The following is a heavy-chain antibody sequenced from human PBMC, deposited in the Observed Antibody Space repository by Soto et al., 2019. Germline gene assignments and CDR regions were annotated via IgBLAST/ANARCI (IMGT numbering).Heavy chain of an antibody. Sequence: ASVKVSCKSSGYPFTHYGITWIRQAPGQGLEWMGWISPFNGNTNYGQTLQGRVTLTTETSTSTVYMELRSLRSDDTAVYYCARDQSFDRTYYYGIDVWGQGTTVTASS. V-gene: IGHV1-18*01. CDR1: GYPFTHYG. D-gene: IGHD3-16*01. CDR3: ARDQSFDRTYYYGIDV. CDR2: ISPFNGNT. J-gene: IGHJ6*02.